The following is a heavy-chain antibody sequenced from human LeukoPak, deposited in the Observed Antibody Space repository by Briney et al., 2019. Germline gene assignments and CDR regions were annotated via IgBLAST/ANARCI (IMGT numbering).Heavy chain of an antibody. CDR2: INPNSGGT. CDR3: ARMGIAAAGSILDFDY. V-gene: IGHV1-2*02. D-gene: IGHD6-13*01. Sequence: APVKVSCKASGYTFTGYYMHWVRQAPGQGLEWMGWINPNSGGTNYAQKFQGRVTMTRDTSISTAYMELSRLRSDDTAVYCCARMGIAAAGSILDFDYWGQGTLVTVSS. J-gene: IGHJ4*02. CDR1: GYTFTGYY.